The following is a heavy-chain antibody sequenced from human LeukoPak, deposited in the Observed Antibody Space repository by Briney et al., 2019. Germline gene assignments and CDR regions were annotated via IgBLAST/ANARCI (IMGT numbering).Heavy chain of an antibody. J-gene: IGHJ4*02. CDR3: AREGPATAPFGY. CDR1: GGTFSSYA. CDR2: IIPIFGTA. V-gene: IGHV1-69*05. Sequence: ASVKVSCKASGGTFSSYAISWVRQAPGQGLDCTGRIIPIFGTANYAQKFQGRVTITTDESTSTAYMELSSLRSEDTAVYYCAREGPATAPFGYWGQGTLVTVSS. D-gene: IGHD2-2*01.